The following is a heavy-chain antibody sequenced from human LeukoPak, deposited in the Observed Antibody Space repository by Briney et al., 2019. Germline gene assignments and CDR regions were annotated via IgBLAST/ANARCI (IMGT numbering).Heavy chain of an antibody. CDR2: IYYSGST. CDR1: GGSISGDY. J-gene: IGHJ4*02. V-gene: IGHV4-39*07. Sequence: SETLSLTCTVSGGSISGDYWSWIRQPPGSGLEWIGSIYYSGSTYYNPSLKSRVTISVDTSKNQFSLKLSSVTAADTAVYYCASHSGYDLFDYWGQGTLVTVSS. D-gene: IGHD5-12*01. CDR3: ASHSGYDLFDY.